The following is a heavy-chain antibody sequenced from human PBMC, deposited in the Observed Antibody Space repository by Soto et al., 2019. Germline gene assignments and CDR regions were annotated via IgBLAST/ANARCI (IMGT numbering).Heavy chain of an antibody. D-gene: IGHD6-6*01. CDR3: AKDRTIASRTFDS. Sequence: EVQLLESGGGFVQLGGPLRLSCTASGFIFSDHGIHWVRQAPGKGREWVASISGRVGSTFYADSVRGRFTISRDNYLNTLDLQLNSLRAEDTAVYYCAKDRTIASRTFDSWGQGALVTVSS. V-gene: IGHV3-23*01. CDR2: ISGRVGST. J-gene: IGHJ4*02. CDR1: GFIFSDHG.